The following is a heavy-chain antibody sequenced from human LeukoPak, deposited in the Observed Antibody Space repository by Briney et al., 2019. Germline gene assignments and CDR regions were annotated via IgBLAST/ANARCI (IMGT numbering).Heavy chain of an antibody. Sequence: GSLRLSCAASGFTFSSYGMHWVRQAPGKGLEWVAVIWYDGSNKYYADSVKGRFTISRDNSKNTLYPQMNSLRAEDTAVYYCARDYDILTGFPRGGFDYWGQGTLVTVSS. V-gene: IGHV3-33*01. CDR3: ARDYDILTGFPRGGFDY. CDR1: GFTFSSYG. J-gene: IGHJ4*02. CDR2: IWYDGSNK. D-gene: IGHD3-9*01.